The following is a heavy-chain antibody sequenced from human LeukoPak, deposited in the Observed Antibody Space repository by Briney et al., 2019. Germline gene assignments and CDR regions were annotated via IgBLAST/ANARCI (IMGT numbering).Heavy chain of an antibody. CDR1: GFTFSNYY. Sequence: GGSLRLSCAASGFTFSNYYMRWLRHARGKGLGWASAISGSGDSIFSADSVKGRFTLSRNTNKTTLYVQSNSLRAEDTAVYYCAKSVLTGYSLFDSWGQGNLVTVSS. CDR3: AKSVLTGYSLFDS. J-gene: IGHJ4*02. D-gene: IGHD3-9*01. CDR2: ISGSGDSI. V-gene: IGHV3-23*01.